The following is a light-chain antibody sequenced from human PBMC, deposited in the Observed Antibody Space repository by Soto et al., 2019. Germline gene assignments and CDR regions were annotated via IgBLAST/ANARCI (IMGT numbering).Light chain of an antibody. J-gene: IGKJ1*01. CDR1: QSVSSD. Sequence: EVVVTQSPATLSVSPGERATISCRASQSVSSDLAWYQQKRSQAPRLLIYGASTRATGIPARFSGSGSGTEFTLTISSLQSEDFAVYYCQQYNTWPPGTFGQGTKVDIK. CDR2: GAS. CDR3: QQYNTWPPGT. V-gene: IGKV3-15*01.